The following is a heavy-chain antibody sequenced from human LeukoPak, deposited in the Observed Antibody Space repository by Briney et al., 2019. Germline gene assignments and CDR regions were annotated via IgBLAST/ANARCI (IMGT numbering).Heavy chain of an antibody. D-gene: IGHD2-21*01. CDR1: RGCFSGAL. CDR3: ARSRLGGDCYGS. Sequence: PSESLFLTCSVHRGCFSGALWTSIRQPPAKVLEWNGAINHSGSTNYNPSLKSRVTISVDTSKNQFSLKLSSVTAADTAVYYCARSRLGGDCYGSWGQGTLVTVSS. CDR2: INHSGST. J-gene: IGHJ4*02. V-gene: IGHV4-34*01.